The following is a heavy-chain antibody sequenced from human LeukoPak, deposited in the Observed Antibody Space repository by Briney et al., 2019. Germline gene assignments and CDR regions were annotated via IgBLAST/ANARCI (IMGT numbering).Heavy chain of an antibody. CDR1: GFTFSSYS. CDR2: ISGSGGST. J-gene: IGHJ4*02. V-gene: IGHV3-23*01. D-gene: IGHD3-22*01. Sequence: GGSLRLSCAASGFTFSSYSMSWVRQAPGKGLEWVSAISGSGGSTYYADSVKGRFTISRDNSKNTLYLQMNSLRAEDTAVYYCAKDQSYYDSSIYDDYWGQGTLVTVSS. CDR3: AKDQSYYDSSIYDDY.